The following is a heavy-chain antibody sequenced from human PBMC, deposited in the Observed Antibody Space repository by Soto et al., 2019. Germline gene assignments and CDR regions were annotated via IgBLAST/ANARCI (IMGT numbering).Heavy chain of an antibody. D-gene: IGHD3-9*01. Sequence: ASGPTLVNPTQTLTLTCTFSGFSLSTSGMCVSWIRQPPGKALEWLARIDWDDDKYYSTSLKTRLTISKDTPKNQVVLTMTNMDPVDTATYYCARAHYDILTGYYRGPFDPWGQGTLVTVSS. V-gene: IGHV2-70*11. CDR3: ARAHYDILTGYYRGPFDP. CDR1: GFSLSTSGMC. CDR2: IDWDDDK. J-gene: IGHJ5*02.